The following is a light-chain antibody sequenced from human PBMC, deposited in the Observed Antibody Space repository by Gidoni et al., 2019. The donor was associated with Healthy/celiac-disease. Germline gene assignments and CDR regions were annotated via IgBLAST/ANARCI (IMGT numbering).Light chain of an antibody. V-gene: IGKV3-15*01. CDR1: QNVNTN. CDR2: ATS. CDR3: QQYNNWPPEYT. J-gene: IGKJ2*01. Sequence: EIVMTQSPATLSVSPGERATLSCRTSQNVNTNLAWYQHKPGQAPRLLIYATSTRATGIPARFSGSGSGTEFTLTISSLQSEDFALYYCQQYNNWPPEYTFGQGTNLEIK.